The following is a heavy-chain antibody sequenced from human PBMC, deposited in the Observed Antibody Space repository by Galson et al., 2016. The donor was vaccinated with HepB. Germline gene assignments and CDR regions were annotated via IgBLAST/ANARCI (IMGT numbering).Heavy chain of an antibody. D-gene: IGHD5/OR15-5a*01. CDR1: GGSISSSNYY. CDR3: ASPMFSDYYTLFAY. CDR2: IYYSGRT. J-gene: IGHJ4*02. V-gene: IGHV4-39*01. Sequence: ETLSLTCTVSGGSISSSNYYWGWVRQPPGKGLEWIGGIYYSGRTYYNPSLKSRVSMSVDTSSNQFSLRLNSVPAADTAVYFCASPMFSDYYTLFAYWGQGILVTVSS.